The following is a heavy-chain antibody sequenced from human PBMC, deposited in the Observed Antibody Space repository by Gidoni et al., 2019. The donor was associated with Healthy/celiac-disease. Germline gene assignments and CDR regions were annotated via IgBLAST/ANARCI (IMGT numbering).Heavy chain of an antibody. Sequence: DVQLVQSGVEVKKPGDSLRLSCKGSGYIFPSHWISWVRQMPGKGLEWLGRIDPSDSYTNYSPSFEGHVTISADKSINTAYLQWSSLKASDTAMYYCARRYYDSTGSNFDYWGQGTVVTVSS. V-gene: IGHV5-10-1*03. CDR2: IDPSDSYT. J-gene: IGHJ4*02. CDR3: ARRYYDSTGSNFDY. CDR1: GYIFPSHW. D-gene: IGHD3-22*01.